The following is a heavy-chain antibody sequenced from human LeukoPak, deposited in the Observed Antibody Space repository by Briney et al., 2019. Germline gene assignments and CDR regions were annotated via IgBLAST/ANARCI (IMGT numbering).Heavy chain of an antibody. CDR2: IYYSGST. V-gene: IGHV4-59*12. J-gene: IGHJ5*02. D-gene: IGHD2-15*01. CDR1: SDSISSSY. Sequence: SETLSLTCTVSSDSISSSYWSWIRQPPGKGLEWIGYIYYSGSTNYNPSLKSRVAISVDTSKNQFSLKLSSVTAADTAVYYCATEPGYCSGGRCYGGWFDPWGQGTLVTVSS. CDR3: ATEPGYCSGGRCYGGWFDP.